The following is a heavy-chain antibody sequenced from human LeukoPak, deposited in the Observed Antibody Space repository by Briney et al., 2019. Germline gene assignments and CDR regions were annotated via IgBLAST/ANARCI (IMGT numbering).Heavy chain of an antibody. V-gene: IGHV3-30*18. CDR1: GFTFSSYG. CDR2: ISYDGSNK. J-gene: IGHJ6*02. Sequence: GRSLRLSCAASGFTFSSYGMHWVRQAPGKGLEWVAVISYDGSNKYYADSVKGRFTISRDNSKNTLYLQMNSLRAEDTAVYYCAKDSRSSGWYSGMDVWGQGTTVTVSS. CDR3: AKDSRSSGWYSGMDV. D-gene: IGHD6-19*01.